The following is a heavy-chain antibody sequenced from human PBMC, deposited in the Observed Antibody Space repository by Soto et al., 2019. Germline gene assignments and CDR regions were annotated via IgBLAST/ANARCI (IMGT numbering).Heavy chain of an antibody. CDR1: GGSISSCDYY. Sequence: TLSLTCTVSGGSISSCDYYWSWIRQPPGKGLEWIGYIYYSGSTYYNPSLKSRVTISVDTSKNQFSLKLSSVTAADTAVYYCAIETTVTSYLDYWGQGTLVTVSS. CDR2: IYYSGST. V-gene: IGHV4-30-4*01. CDR3: AIETTVTSYLDY. D-gene: IGHD4-17*01. J-gene: IGHJ4*02.